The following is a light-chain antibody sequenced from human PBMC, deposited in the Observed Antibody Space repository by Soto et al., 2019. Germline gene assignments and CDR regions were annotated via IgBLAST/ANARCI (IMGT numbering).Light chain of an antibody. CDR2: GAS. Sequence: EIVLTQSPGTLSLSPGERATLSCRASQSVSSSYLAWYQQKPGQAPRLLIYGASKRATGIPDRFSGSGSGTDLTLTISRLEPEDFAVYYCQQYGSSQAFGQGTKVDIK. CDR1: QSVSSSY. V-gene: IGKV3-20*01. J-gene: IGKJ1*01. CDR3: QQYGSSQA.